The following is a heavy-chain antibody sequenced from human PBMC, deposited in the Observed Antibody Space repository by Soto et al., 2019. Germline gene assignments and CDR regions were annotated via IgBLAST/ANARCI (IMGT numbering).Heavy chain of an antibody. Sequence: PGESLKISCKASGYSFTRYWIGWVRQMPGKGLEWMGIIYPADSDTKYGPSFQGHVTISADKSISTAYLQWSSLKASDTAIYYCARHGDYVSEDVTYWGQGTLVTVSS. CDR2: IYPADSDT. D-gene: IGHD4-17*01. CDR1: GYSFTRYW. J-gene: IGHJ4*02. V-gene: IGHV5-51*01. CDR3: ARHGDYVSEDVTY.